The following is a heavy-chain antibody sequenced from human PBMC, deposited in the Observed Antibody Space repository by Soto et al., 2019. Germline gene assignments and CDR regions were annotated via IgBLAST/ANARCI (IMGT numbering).Heavy chain of an antibody. CDR1: GFTFSSYA. Sequence: GGSPRLSCAASGFTFSSYAMSWVRQAPGKGLEWVSAISGSGGSTYYADSVKGRFTISRDNSKNTLYLQMNSLRAEDTAVYYCAKDRAGITIFGVVTRDYYYYYGMDVWGQGTTVTAP. CDR2: ISGSGGST. CDR3: AKDRAGITIFGVVTRDYYYYYGMDV. J-gene: IGHJ6*02. V-gene: IGHV3-23*01. D-gene: IGHD3-3*01.